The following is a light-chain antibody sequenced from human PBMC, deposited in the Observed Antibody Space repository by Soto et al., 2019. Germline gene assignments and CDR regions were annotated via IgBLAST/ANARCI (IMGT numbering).Light chain of an antibody. CDR3: QQYNNWWT. V-gene: IGKV3-15*01. CDR1: QSVSSN. J-gene: IGKJ1*01. Sequence: EIVMTQSPATLSVSPGERATLSCRASQSVSSNLAWYQKKPGQAPRLLIYVASTRATGIPARFSGSGSGTEFTLTISSLQSEDFAGYYCQQYNNWWTFGQGTKVEIK. CDR2: VAS.